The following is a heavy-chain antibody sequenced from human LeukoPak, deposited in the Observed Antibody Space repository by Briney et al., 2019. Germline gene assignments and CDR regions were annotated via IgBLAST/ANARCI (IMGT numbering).Heavy chain of an antibody. CDR1: GLPFSIYE. D-gene: IGHD3-10*02. CDR3: AKLGITMIGGV. CDR2: IRSRASTI. J-gene: IGHJ6*03. Sequence: GGPLRLSCGPSGLPFSIYEMNGAPEAPGKGLEWVSYIRSRASTIYYADSVKGRYPIYRDHARHSLYLQLNTLRGDDPSVLFCAKLGITMIGGVWGKGTTVTTS. V-gene: IGHV3-48*03.